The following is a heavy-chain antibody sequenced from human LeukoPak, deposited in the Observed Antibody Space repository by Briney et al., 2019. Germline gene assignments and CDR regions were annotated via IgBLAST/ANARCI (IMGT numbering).Heavy chain of an antibody. CDR3: ARETTKAMIDS. CDR1: GGSISSYY. Sequence: SETLSLTCTVSGGSISSYYWSWIRQPPGKGLEWIGYIYYSGSTNYNPSLKSRVTISVDTSKNQLSLNLSFLTVADTAVYYCARETTKAMIDSWGQGILVTVSS. J-gene: IGHJ4*02. V-gene: IGHV4-59*01. CDR2: IYYSGST. D-gene: IGHD1-14*01.